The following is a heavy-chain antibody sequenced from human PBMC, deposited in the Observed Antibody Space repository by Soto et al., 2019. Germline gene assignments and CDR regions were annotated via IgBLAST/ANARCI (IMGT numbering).Heavy chain of an antibody. D-gene: IGHD3-16*02. CDR1: GFTFSSYA. CDR3: AKDKPSRGFGGVIVIGGDAFDI. CDR2: ISGSGGST. V-gene: IGHV3-23*01. J-gene: IGHJ3*02. Sequence: GGSLRLSCAASGFTFSSYAMSWVRQAPGKGLEWVSAISGSGGSTYYADSVKGRFTISRDNSKNTLYLQMNSLRAEDTAVYYCAKDKPSRGFGGVIVIGGDAFDIWGQGTMVTVSS.